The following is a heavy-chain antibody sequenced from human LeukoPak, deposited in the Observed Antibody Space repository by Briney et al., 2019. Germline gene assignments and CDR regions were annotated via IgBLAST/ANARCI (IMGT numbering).Heavy chain of an antibody. J-gene: IGHJ4*02. CDR3: ARGGSYYDY. Sequence: SETLSLTCTVSGGSISSSSYYWGWIRQPPGKGLEWIGSIYYSGGTYYNPSLKSRVTISVDTSKNQFSLKLSSVTAADTAVYYCARGGSYYDYWGQGTLVTVSS. D-gene: IGHD1-26*01. CDR2: IYYSGGT. CDR1: GGSISSSSYY. V-gene: IGHV4-39*07.